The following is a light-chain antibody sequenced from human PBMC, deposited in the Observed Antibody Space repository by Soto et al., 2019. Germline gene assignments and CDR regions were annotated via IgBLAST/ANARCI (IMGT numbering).Light chain of an antibody. Sequence: AIQVTQSPSSLSASVGDRVTITCRTSQGIRSALGWYQQKPGKVPKLLIYAASTLQSGVPSRFSGSGSGRDFTLTISRLQPEDFATYYCLLDYAYFWAFGQGTKVEIK. V-gene: IGKV1-6*01. CDR1: QGIRSA. J-gene: IGKJ1*01. CDR3: LLDYAYFWA. CDR2: AAS.